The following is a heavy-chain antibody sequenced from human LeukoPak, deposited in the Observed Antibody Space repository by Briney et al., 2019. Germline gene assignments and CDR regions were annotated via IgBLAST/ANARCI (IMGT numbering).Heavy chain of an antibody. D-gene: IGHD6-19*01. CDR3: ARGVAGTGYYYYGMDV. CDR1: GFTFSSYG. J-gene: IGHJ6*02. Sequence: PGRSLRLSCAASGFTFSSYGMHWVRQAPGKGLEWVSVIYSGGSTYYADSVKGRFTISRDNSKNTLYLQMNSLRAEDTAVYYCARGVAGTGYYYYGMDVWGQGTTVTVSS. CDR2: IYSGGST. V-gene: IGHV3-66*01.